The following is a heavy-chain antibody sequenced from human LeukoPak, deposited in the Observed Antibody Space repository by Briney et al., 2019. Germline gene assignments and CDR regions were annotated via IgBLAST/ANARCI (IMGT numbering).Heavy chain of an antibody. Sequence: PGGSLRLSCAASGFTFSSYGMHWVRQAPGKGLEWVAFIRYDGSNKYYADSVKGRFTISRDNSKNTLYLQMNSLRAEDTAVYYCAKPSPSSYSYGPNYYFDYWGQGTLVTVSS. CDR3: AKPSPSSYSYGPNYYFDY. J-gene: IGHJ4*02. D-gene: IGHD5-18*01. V-gene: IGHV3-30*02. CDR1: GFTFSSYG. CDR2: IRYDGSNK.